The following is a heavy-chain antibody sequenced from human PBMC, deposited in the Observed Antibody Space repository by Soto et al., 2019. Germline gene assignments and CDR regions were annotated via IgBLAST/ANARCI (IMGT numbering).Heavy chain of an antibody. CDR1: GFTFSSYW. V-gene: IGHV3-7*01. CDR2: IKQDGSAK. J-gene: IGHJ1*01. CDR3: AGGSGGYSHQ. Sequence: EVQLVESGGGLVQPGGSLRLSCAASGFTFSSYWMNWVRQAPGKGLEWVANIKQDGSAKYYLDSVKGRFTISRDTAKNSLYLQMNSLRREDTAVYYCAGGSGGYSHQWGQGTLVTVSS. D-gene: IGHD6-19*01.